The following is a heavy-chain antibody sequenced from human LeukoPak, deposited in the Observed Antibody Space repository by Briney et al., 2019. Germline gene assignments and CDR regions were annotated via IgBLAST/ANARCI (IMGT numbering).Heavy chain of an antibody. Sequence: GGTLRLSCAASGFTLSDYWMNWVRQAPGKGLEWVANIKQDGSEKYYVDSVKGRFTISRDNTKNSLYLQMNDLRAEDTAMYYWVSGRGFLYDYCGQGNSVTVSS. CDR1: GFTLSDYW. CDR2: IKQDGSEK. D-gene: IGHD1-26*01. J-gene: IGHJ4*02. CDR3: VSGRGFLYDY. V-gene: IGHV3-7*01.